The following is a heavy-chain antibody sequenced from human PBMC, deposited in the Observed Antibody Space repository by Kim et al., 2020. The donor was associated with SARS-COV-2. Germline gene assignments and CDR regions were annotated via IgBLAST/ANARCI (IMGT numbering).Heavy chain of an antibody. CDR3: AKRWVSSTRCYFDY. Sequence: ADSVKGRFTISRDNSENTLYLQMNSLRAEDTAVYYCAKRWVSSTRCYFDYWGQGTLVTVSS. J-gene: IGHJ4*02. V-gene: IGHV3-23*01. D-gene: IGHD2-2*01.